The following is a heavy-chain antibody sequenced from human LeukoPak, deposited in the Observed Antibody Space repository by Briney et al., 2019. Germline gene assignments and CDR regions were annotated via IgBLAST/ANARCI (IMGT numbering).Heavy chain of an antibody. V-gene: IGHV4-4*02. CDR3: AREPILWFGELRNYYGMDV. Sequence: PSETLSLTCAVSGGSISSNNWWIWVRQSPEKGLEWIGEIYHDGSTNYNPSLKSRVTISMDKSKNQLSLKLNFVTAADTAVYYCAREPILWFGELRNYYGMDVWGQGTTVTVSS. D-gene: IGHD3-10*01. J-gene: IGHJ6*02. CDR2: IYHDGST. CDR1: GGSISSNNW.